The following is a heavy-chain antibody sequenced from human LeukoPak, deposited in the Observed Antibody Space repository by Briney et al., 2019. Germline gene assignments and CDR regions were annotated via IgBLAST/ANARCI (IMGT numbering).Heavy chain of an antibody. CDR2: IYYSGST. CDR3: ARGERYDFHFDY. V-gene: IGHV4-59*12. J-gene: IGHJ4*02. CDR1: GGSISSYY. Sequence: PSETLSLTCTVSGGSISSYYWSWIRQPPGKGLEWIGYIYYSGSTNYNPSLKSRVTISVDTSKNQFSLKLSSVTAADTAVYYCARGERYDFHFDYWGQGTLVTVSS. D-gene: IGHD3-3*01.